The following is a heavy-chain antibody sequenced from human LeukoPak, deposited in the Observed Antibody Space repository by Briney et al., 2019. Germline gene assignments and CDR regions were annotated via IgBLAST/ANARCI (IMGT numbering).Heavy chain of an antibody. Sequence: ASVKVSCKASGYTFTSYGISWVRQAPGQGLEWMGWINPNSGGTNYAQKFQGRVTMTRDTSISTAYMELSRLRSDDTAVYYCARGYSSSWNPYYYYMDVWGKGTTVTVSS. CDR3: ARGYSSSWNPYYYYMDV. CDR2: INPNSGGT. V-gene: IGHV1-2*02. D-gene: IGHD6-6*01. J-gene: IGHJ6*03. CDR1: GYTFTSYG.